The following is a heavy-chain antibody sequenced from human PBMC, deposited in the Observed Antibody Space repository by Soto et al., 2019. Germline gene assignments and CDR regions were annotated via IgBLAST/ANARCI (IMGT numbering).Heavy chain of an antibody. CDR2: VHNDGSSA. V-gene: IGHV3-74*01. CDR1: GFTFRSYW. Sequence: EVQLTESGGGSVQPGGSLRLSCADSGFTFRSYWMLWVRQAPGKGLEWISRVHNDGSSAAYADSVKGRFTVSRDTGKNALYLQMNSLGAEDTAVYYCALGRYCSGGTCSFDHWGQGTLVTVSS. D-gene: IGHD2-15*01. CDR3: ALGRYCSGGTCSFDH. J-gene: IGHJ4*02.